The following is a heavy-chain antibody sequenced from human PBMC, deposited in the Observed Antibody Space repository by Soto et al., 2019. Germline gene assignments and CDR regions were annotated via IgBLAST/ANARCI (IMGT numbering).Heavy chain of an antibody. J-gene: IGHJ4*02. CDR3: ARDPREYSSGFYYFDY. CDR2: IYHSGST. Sequence: QVQLQESGPGLVKASGTLSLTCSVSSGSISSSGWWSWVRQSPGKGLEWIGEIYHSGSTNYNPSLKSRVTISVDKSKNHFSLKLSSVTAADTAVYYCARDPREYSSGFYYFDYWGQGTLVTVSS. D-gene: IGHD6-19*01. CDR1: SGSISSSGW. V-gene: IGHV4-4*02.